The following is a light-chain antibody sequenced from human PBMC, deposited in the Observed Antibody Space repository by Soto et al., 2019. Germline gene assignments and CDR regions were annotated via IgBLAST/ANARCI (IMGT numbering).Light chain of an antibody. CDR2: DAS. Sequence: DIQMTQSPSSLSASLGDRVTITCRASQSINSWLAWYQQKPGKAPQILIYDASTLQSGVPSRFSGSGSGTDFTLTISSLKPEDFATYHGQQLNSYPFTFGGGTKVDIK. CDR3: QQLNSYPFT. J-gene: IGKJ4*01. V-gene: IGKV1-5*01. CDR1: QSINSW.